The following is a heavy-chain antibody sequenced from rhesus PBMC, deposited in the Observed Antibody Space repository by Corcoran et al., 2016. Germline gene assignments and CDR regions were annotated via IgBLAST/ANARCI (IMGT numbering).Heavy chain of an antibody. V-gene: IGHV4S12*01. CDR1: GGTISSGYYY. CDR3: ARERGNYYGLDS. Sequence: GQLQESGPGVVKPSETLSLTCAVSGGTISSGYYYWSWIRQPPGKGLEWIGGIYSNSESTNYNPSLKSRVTIAKDTSKNQFSLKLSSVTATDTAVYDCARERGNYYGLDSWGQGVVVTVSS. CDR2: IYSNSEST. J-gene: IGHJ6*01.